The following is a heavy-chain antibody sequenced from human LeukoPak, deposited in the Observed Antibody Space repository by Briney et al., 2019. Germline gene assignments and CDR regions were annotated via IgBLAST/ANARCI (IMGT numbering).Heavy chain of an antibody. V-gene: IGHV3-48*01. CDR2: ISSSSSTI. J-gene: IGHJ5*02. CDR3: ARGRVITMVRGVLVH. CDR1: GFTFSSYA. Sequence: GGSLRLSCAASGFTFSSYAMSWVRQAPGKGLEWVSYISSSSSTIYYADSVKGRFTISRDDAKNSLYLQMNSLRAEDTAVYYCARGRVITMVRGVLVHWGQGTLVTVSS. D-gene: IGHD3-10*01.